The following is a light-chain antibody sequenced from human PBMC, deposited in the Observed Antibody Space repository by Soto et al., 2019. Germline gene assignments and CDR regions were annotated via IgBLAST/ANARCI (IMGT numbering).Light chain of an antibody. Sequence: QSVLTQPASVSGSPGQSITISCTGTSSDVGGYNYVSWYQQHPGKAPKLMIYDVTYRPSGVSNRFSGSKSGNTASLTISGFQAEDEADYYCSSYTSSSTLVLFGGGTKVTVL. CDR1: SSDVGGYNY. V-gene: IGLV2-14*01. CDR3: SSYTSSSTLVL. J-gene: IGLJ2*01. CDR2: DVT.